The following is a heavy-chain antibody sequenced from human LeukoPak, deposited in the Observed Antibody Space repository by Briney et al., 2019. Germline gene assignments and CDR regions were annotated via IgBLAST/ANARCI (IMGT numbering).Heavy chain of an antibody. Sequence: LGGPLRLPCAPSGFNFSLYGLHWAPQTRGRGLEGLAYIQYDGTNQYYVDSVKGRFIISRDNSKSTLYLEMNSLRPEDTGVYFCALWDSYVDGKYFDLWGQGTLATVSS. CDR1: GFNFSLYG. V-gene: IGHV3-30*02. D-gene: IGHD5-18*01. J-gene: IGHJ4*02. CDR3: ALWDSYVDGKYFDL. CDR2: IQYDGTNQ.